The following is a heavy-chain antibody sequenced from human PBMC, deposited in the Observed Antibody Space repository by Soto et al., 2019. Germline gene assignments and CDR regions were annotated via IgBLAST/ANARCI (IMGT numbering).Heavy chain of an antibody. CDR1: GYRFTTYW. D-gene: IGHD3-22*01. CDR3: ARHEGPDYFDTTGHLEY. CDR2: IYPGDSDA. J-gene: IGHJ4*02. V-gene: IGHV5-51*01. Sequence: GALLKISGRVSGYRFTTYWIGWVRQMPGKGLEWMGIIYPGDSDARYSPSFQGLVTISADKSIFTAYLQWSSLKASDTAMYFCARHEGPDYFDTTGHLEYWGQGTQVTI.